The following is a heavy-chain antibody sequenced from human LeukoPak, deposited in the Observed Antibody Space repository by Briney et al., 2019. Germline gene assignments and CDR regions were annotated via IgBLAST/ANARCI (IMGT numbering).Heavy chain of an antibody. CDR3: ARDPDYGGNSGY. CDR2: IIPILGIA. J-gene: IGHJ4*02. D-gene: IGHD4-17*01. V-gene: IGHV1-69*04. CDR1: GGTFSSYA. Sequence: SVKVSCKASGGTFSSYAISWVRQAPGQGLEWMGRIIPILGIANYAQKFQGRVTITADKSTSTAYMELSSLRSENTAVYYCARDPDYGGNSGYWGQGTLVTVSS.